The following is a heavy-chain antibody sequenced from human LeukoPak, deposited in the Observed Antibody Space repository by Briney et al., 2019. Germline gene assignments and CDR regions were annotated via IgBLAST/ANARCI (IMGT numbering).Heavy chain of an antibody. CDR1: GFTFSSYG. CDR2: ISSNSSYI. D-gene: IGHD3-22*01. CDR3: ARDWQDYYDSSGYYTSNCDY. V-gene: IGHV3-21*01. Sequence: AGSLRLSCAASGFTFSSYGMNWVRQAPGQGLEWVSSISSNSSYIYYADSVKGRFTISRDNAENSLYLQMNSLRAEDTAVYYCARDWQDYYDSSGYYTSNCDYWGQGTLVTVSS. J-gene: IGHJ4*02.